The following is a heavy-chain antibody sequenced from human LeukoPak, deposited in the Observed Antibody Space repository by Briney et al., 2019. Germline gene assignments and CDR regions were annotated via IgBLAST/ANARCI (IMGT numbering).Heavy chain of an antibody. CDR1: GGSISSYY. CDR2: IYYSGST. V-gene: IGHV4-59*01. J-gene: IGHJ5*02. CDR3: ARAAWFDP. D-gene: IGHD6-25*01. Sequence: SETLSFTCTVSGGSISSYYWSWIRQPPGKGLEWIGYIYYSGSTNYNPSLKSRVTISVDTSKNQFSLKLSSVTAADTAVYYCARAAWFDPWGQGTLVTVSS.